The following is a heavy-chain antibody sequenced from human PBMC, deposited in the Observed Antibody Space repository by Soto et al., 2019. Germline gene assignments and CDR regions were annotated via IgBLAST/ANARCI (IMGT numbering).Heavy chain of an antibody. J-gene: IGHJ4*02. CDR2: ISGSGGST. CDR3: AKEGVPYCTSTSCYTDY. CDR1: GVTFISYA. Sequence: GGPMRLSCAASGVTFISYAMTWVSQDPGKGLEWVSTISGSGGSTYYADSVKGRFTISRDNSQNTLYLQMNSLRAEDTAVYYCAKEGVPYCTSTSCYTDYWGQGTLVPVSS. D-gene: IGHD2-2*02. V-gene: IGHV3-23*01.